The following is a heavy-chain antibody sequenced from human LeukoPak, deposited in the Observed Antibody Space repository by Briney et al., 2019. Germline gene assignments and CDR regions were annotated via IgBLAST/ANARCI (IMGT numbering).Heavy chain of an antibody. Sequence: GASVKVSCKASGYTFTGYYMHWVRQAPGQGLEWMGIINPSGGSTSYAQKFQGRVTMTRDMSTSTVYMELSSLRSEDTAVYYCAREKGRYGRWLQLPLCDYWGQGTLVTVSS. V-gene: IGHV1-46*01. CDR2: INPSGGST. D-gene: IGHD5-24*01. J-gene: IGHJ4*02. CDR1: GYTFTGYY. CDR3: AREKGRYGRWLQLPLCDY.